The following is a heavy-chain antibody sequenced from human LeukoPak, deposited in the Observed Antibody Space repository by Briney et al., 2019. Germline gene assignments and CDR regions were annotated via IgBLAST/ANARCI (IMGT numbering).Heavy chain of an antibody. V-gene: IGHV3-21*01. CDR1: AAPTVAIA. Sequence: PGGSLRLSQPPAAPTVAIACTESARQAPGKGLEWVSSISSSSSYIYYADSVKGRFTISRDNAKNSLYLQMNSLRAEDTAVYYCARDYLTRMRTSFDYWGQGTLVTVSS. CDR2: ISSSSSYI. CDR3: ARDYLTRMRTSFDY. J-gene: IGHJ4*02. D-gene: IGHD4-11*01.